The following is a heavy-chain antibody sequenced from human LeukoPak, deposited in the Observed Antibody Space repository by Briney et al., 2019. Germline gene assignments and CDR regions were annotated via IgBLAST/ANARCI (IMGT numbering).Heavy chain of an antibody. D-gene: IGHD2-15*01. CDR1: GFTFSSYA. Sequence: GRSLRLSCAASGFTFSSYAMHWVRQAPGKGLEWVAVISYDGSNKYCADSVKGRFTISRDNSKNTLYLQMNSLRAEDTAVYYCARDQMDDCSGGSCYSPLNYFDYWGQGTLVTVSS. J-gene: IGHJ4*02. CDR2: ISYDGSNK. V-gene: IGHV3-30-3*01. CDR3: ARDQMDDCSGGSCYSPLNYFDY.